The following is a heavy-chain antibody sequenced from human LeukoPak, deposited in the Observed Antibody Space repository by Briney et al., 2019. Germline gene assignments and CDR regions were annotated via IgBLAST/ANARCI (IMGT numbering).Heavy chain of an antibody. CDR1: GGSISSGDYY. Sequence: SETLSLTCTVSGGSISSGDYYWSWIRQPPGKGLEWIGYIYYSGSTYYNPSLKSRVTISVDTSKNQFSLKLSSVTAADTAVYYCARIARYYYDSSVEWFDPWGQGTLVTVSS. CDR2: IYYSGST. J-gene: IGHJ5*02. V-gene: IGHV4-30-4*01. CDR3: ARIARYYYDSSVEWFDP. D-gene: IGHD3-22*01.